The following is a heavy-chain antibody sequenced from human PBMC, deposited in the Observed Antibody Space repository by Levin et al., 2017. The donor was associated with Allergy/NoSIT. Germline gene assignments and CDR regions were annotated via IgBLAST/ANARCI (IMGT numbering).Heavy chain of an antibody. CDR1: GFSLSTRGMR. Sequence: GSGPTLVKPTQTLTLTCTFSGFSLSTRGMRVSWIRQPPGKALEWLARIDWDDDKFYSTSLKTRLTISKDTSKNQVVLTMTNMDPVDTATYYCARGYQRGDYYYMDVWGKGTTVTVSS. CDR3: ARGYQRGDYYYMDV. V-gene: IGHV2-70*04. CDR2: IDWDDDK. D-gene: IGHD2-2*01. J-gene: IGHJ6*03.